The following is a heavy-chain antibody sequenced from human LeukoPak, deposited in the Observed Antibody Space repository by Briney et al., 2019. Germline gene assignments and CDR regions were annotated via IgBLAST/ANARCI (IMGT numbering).Heavy chain of an antibody. CDR1: GYTFTGYY. V-gene: IGHV1-2*02. D-gene: IGHD6-25*01. CDR3: ARGAAAYYYYYYMDV. J-gene: IGHJ6*03. Sequence: ASVKVSCKASGYTFTGYYMHWVRQAPGQGLEWMGWINPNSGGTNYAQKFQGRVTMTRDTSISTACMELSRLRSDDTAVYYCARGAAAYYYYYYMDVWGKGTTVTVSS. CDR2: INPNSGGT.